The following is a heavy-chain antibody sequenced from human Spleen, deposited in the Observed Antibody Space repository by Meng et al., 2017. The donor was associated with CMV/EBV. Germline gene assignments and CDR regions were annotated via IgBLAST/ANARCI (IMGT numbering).Heavy chain of an antibody. D-gene: IGHD3-3*01. CDR3: TTVPPTYYDFWSGFPNYYYYYGMDV. Sequence: GGSLRLSCAASGFTFSNAWMSWVRQAPGKGLEWVGRIKSKTDGGTTDYAAPVKGRFTISRDDSKNTLYLQMNSLKTEDTAVYYCTTVPPTYYDFWSGFPNYYYYYGMDVWGQGTTVTVSS. CDR2: IKSKTDGGTT. V-gene: IGHV3-15*01. CDR1: GFTFSNAW. J-gene: IGHJ6*02.